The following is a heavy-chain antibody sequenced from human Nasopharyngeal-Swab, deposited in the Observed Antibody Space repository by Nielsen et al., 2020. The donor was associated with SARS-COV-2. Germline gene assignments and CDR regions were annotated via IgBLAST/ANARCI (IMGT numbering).Heavy chain of an antibody. CDR1: GFTFSSYG. CDR3: ARDSGGPSIYRKEGDAFDI. CDR2: IWYDGSNK. J-gene: IGHJ3*02. D-gene: IGHD3-9*01. Sequence: GESLKISCAASGFTFSSYGMHWVRQAPGKGLEWVAVIWYDGSNKYYADSVKGRFTISRDNSKNTLYLQMNSLRAEDTAVYYCARDSGGPSIYRKEGDAFDIWGQGTMVTVSS. V-gene: IGHV3-33*01.